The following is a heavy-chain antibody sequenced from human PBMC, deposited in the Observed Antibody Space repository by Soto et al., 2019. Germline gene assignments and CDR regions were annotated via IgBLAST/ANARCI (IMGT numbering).Heavy chain of an antibody. CDR1: GGSISSYY. J-gene: IGHJ5*02. V-gene: IGHV4-59*01. CDR3: ARVNCHKIWFDP. D-gene: IGHD1-1*01. Sequence: SETLSLTCTVSGGSISSYYWSWIRQPPGKGLEWIGYIYYSGSTNYNPSLKSRVTISVDTSKNQFSLKMSSVTAADTAVYYCARVNCHKIWFDPWGKGTLATVAS. CDR2: IYYSGST.